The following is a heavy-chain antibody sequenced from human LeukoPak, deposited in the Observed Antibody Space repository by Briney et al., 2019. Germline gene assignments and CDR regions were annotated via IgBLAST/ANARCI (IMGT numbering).Heavy chain of an antibody. CDR1: GYTFTGHY. CDR3: AREGSIGIDY. CDR2: INSNSGGA. J-gene: IGHJ4*02. Sequence: GASVKVSCKASGYTFTGHYMHWVRQAPGQGLEWMGWINSNSGGANYAQKFQGRVTMTRDTSISTAYMELSRLRSDDTAVYYCAREGSIGIDYWGQGTLVTVSS. D-gene: IGHD3-22*01. V-gene: IGHV1-2*02.